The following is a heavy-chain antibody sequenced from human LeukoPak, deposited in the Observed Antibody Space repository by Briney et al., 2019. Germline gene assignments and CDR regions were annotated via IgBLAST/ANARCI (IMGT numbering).Heavy chain of an antibody. CDR1: GFTFSSYA. D-gene: IGHD1-26*01. J-gene: IGHJ4*02. V-gene: IGHV3-23*01. CDR2: IIGSGDAT. CDR3: ARDLVGATSTSAF. Sequence: GGSLRLSCAASGFTFSSYAMSWVRQAPGKGLEWVSGIIGSGDATYFADSVRGRFTISRDNSKNTLYLQMNSLRAEDTALYYCARDLVGATSTSAFWGQGTLVTVSS.